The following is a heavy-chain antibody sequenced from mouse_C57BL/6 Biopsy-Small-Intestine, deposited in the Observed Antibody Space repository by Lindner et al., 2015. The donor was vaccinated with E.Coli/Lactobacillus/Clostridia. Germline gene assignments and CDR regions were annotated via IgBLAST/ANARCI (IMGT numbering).Heavy chain of an antibody. D-gene: IGHD2-12*01. CDR1: GYTFTDYY. Sequence: VQLQESGPELVKPGDSVKMSCKASGYTFTDYYMDWVKQSHGKSLEWIGYVSPENGDTTYNQKFKDKATLTVDKSSSTAYMELHSLTSEDSAVYYCARKEYSFYSYDEAWFAYWDQGTLVTVSA. V-gene: IGHV1-34*02. J-gene: IGHJ3*01. CDR3: ARKEYSFYSYDEAWFAY. CDR2: VSPENGDT.